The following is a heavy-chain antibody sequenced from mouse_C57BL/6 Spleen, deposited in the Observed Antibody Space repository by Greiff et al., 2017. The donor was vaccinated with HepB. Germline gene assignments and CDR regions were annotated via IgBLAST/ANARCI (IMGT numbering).Heavy chain of an antibody. Sequence: EVKLMESGGGLVQPKGSLKLSCAASGFSFNTYAMNWVRQAPGKGLEWVARIRSKSNNYATYYAGSVKDRFTISRDDSESILYQQMNNLKTEDTSMYYCVRQKQELRQGNYAMDYWGQGTSVTVSS. CDR1: GFSFNTYA. V-gene: IGHV10-1*01. CDR2: IRSKSNNYAT. D-gene: IGHD1-2*01. J-gene: IGHJ4*01. CDR3: VRQKQELRQGNYAMDY.